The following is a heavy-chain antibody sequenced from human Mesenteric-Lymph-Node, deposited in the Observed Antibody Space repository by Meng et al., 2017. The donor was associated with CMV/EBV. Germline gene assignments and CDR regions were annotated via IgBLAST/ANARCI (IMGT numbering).Heavy chain of an antibody. V-gene: IGHV3-7*01. CDR2: IGQRGGDR. CDR1: GFTFSSYA. Sequence: GESLKISCAASGFTFSSYAMHWVRQAPGKGLDWVANIGQRGGDRDYAGSVRGRFTISRDNAKNSLYLQMNSLRVEDTAVYYCVPHDFPMDVWGQGTTVTVSS. J-gene: IGHJ6*02. CDR3: VPHDFPMDV. D-gene: IGHD3-3*01.